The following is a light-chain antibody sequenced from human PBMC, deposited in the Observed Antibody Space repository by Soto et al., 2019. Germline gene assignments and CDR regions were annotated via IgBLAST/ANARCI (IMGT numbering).Light chain of an antibody. CDR2: DAS. CDR1: QSVSSGY. V-gene: IGKV3D-20*01. CDR3: QQYGSSQWT. Sequence: EIVLTQSPATLSLSPGERATLSCGASQSVSSGYLAWYQQKPGLAPRLLIYDASSRATGIPDRFSGSGSGTDFTLTISRLEPEDFAVYYCQQYGSSQWTFGQGTRVEIK. J-gene: IGKJ1*01.